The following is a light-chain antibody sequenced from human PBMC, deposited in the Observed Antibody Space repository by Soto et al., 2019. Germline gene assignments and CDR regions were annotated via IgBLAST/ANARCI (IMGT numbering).Light chain of an antibody. V-gene: IGKV1-5*01. Sequence: DIQMTQSPSTLSASVGDRVTITCRASQSISSWLASYQQKPWKAPKLLIYDATSLESGVPSRFSGSGSGTAFTLTISSLQPDDFATYYCQQYNSYSKSFGQRTKLEIK. J-gene: IGKJ2*01. CDR1: QSISSW. CDR3: QQYNSYSKS. CDR2: DAT.